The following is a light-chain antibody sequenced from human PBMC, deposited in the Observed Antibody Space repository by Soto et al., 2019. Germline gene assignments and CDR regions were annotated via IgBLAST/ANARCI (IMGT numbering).Light chain of an antibody. CDR3: QQYGRSPGLFT. J-gene: IGKJ3*01. Sequence: EIVLTQSPGTLSLSPGERATLSYRASQSVTNTYLAWYQQKPGQAPRLLIYDASSRATGIPDRFSGSGSGTDFTLTISRLEPEDFAVYYCQQYGRSPGLFTFGPGTKVDIK. CDR1: QSVTNTY. CDR2: DAS. V-gene: IGKV3-20*01.